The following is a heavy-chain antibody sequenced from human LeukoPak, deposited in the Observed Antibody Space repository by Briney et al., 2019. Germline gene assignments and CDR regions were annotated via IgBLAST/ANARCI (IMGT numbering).Heavy chain of an antibody. CDR1: GFSLSTSGVG. CDR3: AHIGLWDDYFDY. CDR2: IYWDDDK. D-gene: IGHD3-16*01. J-gene: IGHJ4*02. V-gene: IGHV2-5*02. Sequence: SGPTLVKPTQTLTLTCTFSGFSLSTSGVGVGWIRQPPGKALEWLALIYWDDDKRYSPSLKSRLTITKDTSKNQVVLTMTNRDPVDTATYYCAHIGLWDDYFDYWGQGTLVTVSS.